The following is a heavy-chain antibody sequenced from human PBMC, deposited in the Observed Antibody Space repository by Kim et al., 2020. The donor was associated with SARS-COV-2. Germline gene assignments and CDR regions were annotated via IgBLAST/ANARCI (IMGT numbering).Heavy chain of an antibody. J-gene: IGHJ4*02. V-gene: IGHV3-30*18. D-gene: IGHD5-12*01. CDR3: AKDSLATYFDY. CDR1: GFTFSSYG. CDR2: ISYDGSNK. Sequence: GGSLRLSCAASGFTFSSYGMHWVRQAPGKGLEWVAVISYDGSNKYYADSVKGRFTISRDNSKNTLYLQMNSLRAEDTAVYYCAKDSLATYFDYWGQGTLVTVS.